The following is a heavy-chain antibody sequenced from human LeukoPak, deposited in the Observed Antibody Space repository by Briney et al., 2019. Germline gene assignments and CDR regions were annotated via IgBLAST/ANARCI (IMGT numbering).Heavy chain of an antibody. V-gene: IGHV3-33*01. CDR3: ARRKRYCSSTSCYPSFDY. CDR2: IWYDGSNK. J-gene: IGHJ4*02. CDR1: GFTFSSYG. D-gene: IGHD2-2*01. Sequence: PGRSLRLSCAASGFTFSSYGMHWVRQAPGKGLEWVAVIWYDGSNKYYADSVKGRFTISRDNSKSTLYLQMNSLRAEDTAVYYCARRKRYCSSTSCYPSFDYWGQGTLVTVSS.